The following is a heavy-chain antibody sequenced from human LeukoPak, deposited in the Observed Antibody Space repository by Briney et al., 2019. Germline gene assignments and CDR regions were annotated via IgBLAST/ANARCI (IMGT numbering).Heavy chain of an antibody. CDR3: ARDPEDIVVVPASISNRFDP. J-gene: IGHJ5*02. CDR2: ISAYNGNT. CDR1: RYTFTRYG. V-gene: IGHV1-18*01. D-gene: IGHD2-2*01. Sequence: SVNVSCKASRYTFTRYGISSVRQAAGQRREWLGWISAYNGNTKYAQKLQGRVTMTTDTSTSTAYMELRSLRSDDTAVYYCARDPEDIVVVPASISNRFDPWGQGTLVTVSS.